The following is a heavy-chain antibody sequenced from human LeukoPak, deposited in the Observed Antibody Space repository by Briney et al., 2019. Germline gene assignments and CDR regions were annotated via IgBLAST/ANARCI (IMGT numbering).Heavy chain of an antibody. J-gene: IGHJ6*02. CDR1: GFTFSSYS. V-gene: IGHV3-21*01. D-gene: IGHD7-27*01. CDR3: ARDLFIPTWGYYYYYGMDV. Sequence: PGGSLRPSCAASGFTFSSYSMNWVRQAPGKGLEWVSSISSSSSYIYYADSVKGRFTISRDNAKNSLYLQMNSLRAEDTAVYYCARDLFIPTWGYYYYYGMDVWGQGTTVTVSS. CDR2: ISSSSSYI.